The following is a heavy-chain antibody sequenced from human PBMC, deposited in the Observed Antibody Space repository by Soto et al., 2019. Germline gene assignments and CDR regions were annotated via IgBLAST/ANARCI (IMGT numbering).Heavy chain of an antibody. J-gene: IGHJ5*01. D-gene: IGHD3-10*01. CDR2: IDPSDSYT. Sequence: GESLKISCKGSGYSFTTYWITWVRQMPGKGLEWMGRIDPSDSYTSYSPSFQGHVTFSVDKSISTAYLQWSSLKASDTAMYYCARHRGYGSGFLNWFDPGGQGTTVTVSS. V-gene: IGHV5-10-1*01. CDR3: ARHRGYGSGFLNWFDP. CDR1: GYSFTTYW.